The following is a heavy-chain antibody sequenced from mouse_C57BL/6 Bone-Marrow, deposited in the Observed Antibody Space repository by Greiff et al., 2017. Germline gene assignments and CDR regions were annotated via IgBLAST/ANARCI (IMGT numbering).Heavy chain of an antibody. CDR3: ARFELYYNDLDY. D-gene: IGHD1-1*01. CDR1: GYTFTSYG. J-gene: IGHJ2*01. CDR2: IYPRSGNT. Sequence: VQGVESGAELARPGASVKLSCKASGYTFTSYGISWVKQRTGQGLEWIGEIYPRSGNTYYNEKFKGKATLTADKSSSTAYMELRSQTSEDSAVYFCARFELYYNDLDYWGQGTTLTVSS. V-gene: IGHV1-81*01.